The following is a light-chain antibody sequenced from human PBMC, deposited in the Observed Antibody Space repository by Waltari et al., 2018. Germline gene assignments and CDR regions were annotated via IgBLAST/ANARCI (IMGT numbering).Light chain of an antibody. CDR2: NAA. Sequence: EIVLTQSPATLSLSPGDSATLSCRASQSIRDFLAWYQHKPGQAPRLLIYNAAVRATDTPARFSGSGSGTDFTLTISSLEAEDFAVYYCQQRSNWPPLTFGGGTKVEIK. V-gene: IGKV3-11*01. CDR3: QQRSNWPPLT. CDR1: QSIRDF. J-gene: IGKJ4*01.